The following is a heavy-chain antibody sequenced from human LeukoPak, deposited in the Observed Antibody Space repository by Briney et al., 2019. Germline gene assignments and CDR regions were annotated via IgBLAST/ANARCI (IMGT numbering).Heavy chain of an antibody. D-gene: IGHD3/OR15-3a*01. V-gene: IGHV3-11*01. Sequence: GGSLRLSCAASGFTFSDYYMSWIRQAPGKGLEWVSYISSSGSTIYYADSVKGRFTISRDNAKNSLYLQTNSLRAEDTAVYYCARGPYSGGLVIHTGFDYWGQGTLVTVSS. CDR3: ARGPYSGGLVIHTGFDY. J-gene: IGHJ4*02. CDR2: ISSSGSTI. CDR1: GFTFSDYY.